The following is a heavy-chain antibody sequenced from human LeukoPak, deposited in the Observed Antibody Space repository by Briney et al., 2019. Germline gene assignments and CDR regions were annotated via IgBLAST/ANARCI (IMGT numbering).Heavy chain of an antibody. J-gene: IGHJ6*03. CDR1: GYTFTSND. Sequence: ASVKVSCKXSGYTFTSNDINWVRQATGQGLEWMGRMNPNSGNTGYSQKFQGRVTMTRNTSISTAYMELSSLRSEDTAVYYCARTTIFSYYDFWSGYYPYYYYYYMDVWGKGTTVTVSS. V-gene: IGHV1-8*01. D-gene: IGHD3-3*01. CDR3: ARTTIFSYYDFWSGYYPYYYYYYMDV. CDR2: MNPNSGNT.